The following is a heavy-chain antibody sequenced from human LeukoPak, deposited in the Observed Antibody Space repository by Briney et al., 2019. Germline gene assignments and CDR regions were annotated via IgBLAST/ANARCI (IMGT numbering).Heavy chain of an antibody. CDR2: ISYDGSNK. J-gene: IGHJ4*02. Sequence: GGSLRLSCAASGFTFSSYAMHWVRQAPGKGLEWVAVISYDGSNKYYADSVKGRFTISRDNSKNTLCLQMNSLRAEDTAVYYCARDQKVFDYWGQGTLVTVSS. V-gene: IGHV3-30*04. CDR3: ARDQKVFDY. CDR1: GFTFSSYA.